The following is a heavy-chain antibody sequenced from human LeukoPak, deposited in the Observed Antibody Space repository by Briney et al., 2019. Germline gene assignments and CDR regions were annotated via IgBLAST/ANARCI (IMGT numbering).Heavy chain of an antibody. CDR3: ARDLITLRNYCSSTSCQTYYYYMDV. J-gene: IGHJ6*03. Sequence: ASVKVSCKASGGTFSSYAISWVRQAPGQGLEWMGGIIPIFGTANYAQKFQGRVTITADESTSTAYMELSSLRSEDTAVYYCARDLITLRNYCSSTSCQTYYYYMDVWGKGTTVTVSS. CDR2: IIPIFGTA. D-gene: IGHD2-2*01. CDR1: GGTFSSYA. V-gene: IGHV1-69*13.